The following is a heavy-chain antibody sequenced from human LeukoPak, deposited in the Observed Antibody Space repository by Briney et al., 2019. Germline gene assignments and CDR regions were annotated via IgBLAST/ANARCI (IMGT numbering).Heavy chain of an antibody. D-gene: IGHD6-13*01. CDR2: IYSGGST. CDR1: GFTVSGNY. Sequence: GGSLRLSCAASGFTVSGNYMSWVRQAPGKGLEWVSVIYSGGSTYYADSVKGRFTISRDNSKNTLYLQMNSLRAEDTAVYYCARDSSSWYLEYWGQGTLVTVSS. J-gene: IGHJ4*02. V-gene: IGHV3-66*01. CDR3: ARDSSSWYLEY.